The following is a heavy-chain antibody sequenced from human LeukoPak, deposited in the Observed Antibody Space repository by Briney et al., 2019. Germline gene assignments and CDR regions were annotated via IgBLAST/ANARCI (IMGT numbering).Heavy chain of an antibody. Sequence: GSLRLSCAASGFTFSSYAMSWVRQPPGKGLEWIGSIYYSGSTYYNPSLKSRVTISVDTSKNQFSLKLSSVTAADTAVYYCAITIDRPGWYMPTVLDYWGQRTLVTVSS. CDR2: IYYSGST. D-gene: IGHD6-19*01. CDR1: GFTFSSYA. CDR3: AITIDRPGWYMPTVLDY. V-gene: IGHV4-39*01. J-gene: IGHJ4*02.